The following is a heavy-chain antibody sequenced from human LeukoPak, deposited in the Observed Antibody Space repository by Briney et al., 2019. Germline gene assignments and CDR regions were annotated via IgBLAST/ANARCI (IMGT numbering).Heavy chain of an antibody. V-gene: IGHV4-59*13. CDR2: IYYSGST. J-gene: IGHJ5*02. D-gene: IGHD2-15*01. Sequence: PSETLSLTCTVSGGSISSYYWGWVRQPTGKGVEWVGYIYYSGSTNYNPSLKSRVTISVHTPKNQFSLKLSSVTAADTAVYYCARDHCSGGSCYSGWFDPWGQGTLVTVSS. CDR3: ARDHCSGGSCYSGWFDP. CDR1: GGSISSYY.